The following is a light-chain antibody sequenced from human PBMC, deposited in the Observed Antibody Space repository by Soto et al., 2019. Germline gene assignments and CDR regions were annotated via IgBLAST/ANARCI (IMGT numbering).Light chain of an antibody. CDR3: QQYASARRT. J-gene: IGKJ2*01. V-gene: IGKV3-20*01. CDR2: HAS. CDR1: QSVSRNF. Sequence: ENVLTQSPGTLSLSPGERATLSCRASQSVSRNFLAWYQQKPGQAPRLLIYHASNRATGLPDRFSGSGSGTDFTLTISRLEPEDVAMYYCQQYASARRTFGQGTNLEIK.